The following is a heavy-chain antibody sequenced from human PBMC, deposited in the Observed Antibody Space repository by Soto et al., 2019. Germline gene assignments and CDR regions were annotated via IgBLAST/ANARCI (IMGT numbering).Heavy chain of an antibody. D-gene: IGHD3-16*01. Sequence: GGSLRLSCAASGFTFSSYSMSWVRQAPGKGLEWVSAISGSGGSTYYADSVKGRFTISRDNSKNTLYLQMNSLRAEDTAVYYCANSRWGPDTPYYYMDVGGKGTTVTVSS. J-gene: IGHJ6*03. CDR2: ISGSGGST. CDR1: GFTFSSYS. CDR3: ANSRWGPDTPYYYMDV. V-gene: IGHV3-23*01.